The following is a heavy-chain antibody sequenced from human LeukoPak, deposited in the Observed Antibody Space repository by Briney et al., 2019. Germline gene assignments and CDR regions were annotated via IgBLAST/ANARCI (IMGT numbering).Heavy chain of an antibody. CDR2: ISRSSSYI. Sequence: PGGSLRLSCAASGFTFSSYSMNWVRQAPGKGLEWVSSISRSSSYIYYADSVKGRFTISRDNAKNSLYLQMNSLRAEDTAVYYCARGILGDLYSSSWYGNWFDPWGQGTLVTVSS. CDR3: ARGILGDLYSSSWYGNWFDP. V-gene: IGHV3-21*01. D-gene: IGHD6-13*01. J-gene: IGHJ5*02. CDR1: GFTFSSYS.